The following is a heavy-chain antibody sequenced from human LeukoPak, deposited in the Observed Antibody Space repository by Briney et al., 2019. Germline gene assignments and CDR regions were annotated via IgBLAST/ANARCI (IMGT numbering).Heavy chain of an antibody. CDR2: IYYSGNT. CDR1: GGSISSTSYY. D-gene: IGHD1-26*01. CDR3: ARLEEELHLVGAFDY. V-gene: IGHV4-39*01. J-gene: IGHJ4*02. Sequence: SETLSLTCTVSGGSISSTSYYWGWIRQPPGKGLEWIGTIYYSGNTYYNPSLKSRVTISVDTSKNQFSLKLSSVTAADTAVYYCARLEEELHLVGAFDYWGQGTLVTVSS.